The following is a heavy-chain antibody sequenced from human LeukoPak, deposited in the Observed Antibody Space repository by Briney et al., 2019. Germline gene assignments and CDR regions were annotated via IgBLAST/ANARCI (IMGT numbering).Heavy chain of an antibody. CDR3: AKDIGGYSSSRPWYYGMDV. CDR1: GFTFDDYA. Sequence: QPGGSLRLSCAASGFTFDDYAMHWVRQAPGKGLEWVSGITWNSGSLGYADSVKCRFTISRDNTKNSLYLQMNSLSAEDTALYYCAKDIGGYSSSRPWYYGMDVWGQGTTVTVSS. CDR2: ITWNSGSL. D-gene: IGHD6-13*01. V-gene: IGHV3-9*01. J-gene: IGHJ6*02.